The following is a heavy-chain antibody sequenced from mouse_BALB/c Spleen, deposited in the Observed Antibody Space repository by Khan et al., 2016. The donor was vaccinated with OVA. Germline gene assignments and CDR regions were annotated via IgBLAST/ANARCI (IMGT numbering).Heavy chain of an antibody. V-gene: IGHV5-6*01. CDR3: ASHLTGSFAC. CDR2: ISSDGDYT. Sequence: EVELVESGGDLVKPGGSLKLSCAASGFTFSSYSMSWVRQTPDKRLEWVATISSDGDYTYYPDSVKGRFTISRDNAKSTLYLQMSSLKSEDTAMYYCASHLTGSFACWGQGTLVTVSA. J-gene: IGHJ3*01. D-gene: IGHD4-1*01. CDR1: GFTFSSYS.